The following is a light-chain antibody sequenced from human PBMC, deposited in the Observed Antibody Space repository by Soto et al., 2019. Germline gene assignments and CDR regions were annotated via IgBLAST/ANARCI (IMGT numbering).Light chain of an antibody. CDR1: SSNIGRDY. CDR3: VAWDDSLSGYV. V-gene: IGLV1-47*01. J-gene: IGLJ1*01. Sequence: QSVLTQPPSVSGTPGQRANISCSGSSSNIGRDYVYWYQQFPGTAPKLLIYRGNQRPSGVPDRFSGSKSGTSASLAISGLRSDDESDYYCVAWDDSLSGYVFGTGTKVTVL. CDR2: RGN.